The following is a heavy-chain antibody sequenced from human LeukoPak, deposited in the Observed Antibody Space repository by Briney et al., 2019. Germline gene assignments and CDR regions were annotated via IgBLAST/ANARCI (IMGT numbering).Heavy chain of an antibody. V-gene: IGHV4-39*01. J-gene: IGHJ4*02. D-gene: IGHD6-6*01. CDR2: IYYSGGT. CDR1: GGSISSSPYY. CDR3: ARLDYSSSSPLRYFDY. Sequence: SETLSLTCTVSGGSISSSPYYWAWIRQPPGKGLEWIESIYYSGGTYYNPSLKGRVTISLDTSKNQFSLKLSSVTAADTAVYYCARLDYSSSSPLRYFDYWGQGILVTVSS.